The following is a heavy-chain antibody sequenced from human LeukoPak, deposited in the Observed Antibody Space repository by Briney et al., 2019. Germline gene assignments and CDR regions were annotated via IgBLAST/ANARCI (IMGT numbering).Heavy chain of an antibody. D-gene: IGHD6-13*01. V-gene: IGHV3-11*05. CDR1: GFTFSDYY. Sequence: PGGSLRLSCAASGFTFSDYYMSWIRQAPGKGLEWVSYISSSSSYTNYADSVKGRFTISRDNAKNSLYLQMNSLRAEDTAVYYCARVERSSWYEHYFDYWGQGTLVTVSS. CDR3: ARVERSSWYEHYFDY. CDR2: ISSSSSYT. J-gene: IGHJ4*02.